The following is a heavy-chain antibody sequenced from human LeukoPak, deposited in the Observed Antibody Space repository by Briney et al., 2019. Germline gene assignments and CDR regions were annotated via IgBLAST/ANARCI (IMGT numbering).Heavy chain of an antibody. CDR2: INHSGST. CDR3: ARDLRPGDY. CDR1: GGSFSGYY. D-gene: IGHD3-16*01. Sequence: SETLSLTCAVYGGSFSGYYWSWIRQPPGKGLEWIGEINHSGSTNYNPSLKSRVTISVDTSKNQFSLKLSSVTAADTAVYYCARDLRPGDYWGQGTLVTVSS. J-gene: IGHJ4*02. V-gene: IGHV4-34*01.